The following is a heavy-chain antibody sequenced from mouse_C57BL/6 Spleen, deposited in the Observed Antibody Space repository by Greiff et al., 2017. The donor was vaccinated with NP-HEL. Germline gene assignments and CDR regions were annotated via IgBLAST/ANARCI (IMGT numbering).Heavy chain of an antibody. CDR2: IDPEDGDT. V-gene: IGHV14-2*01. CDR1: GFNFTDYY. D-gene: IGHD3-2*02. Sequence: EVQLQQSGAELVKPGASVKLSCTASGFNFTDYYMHWVKQRTEQGLEWIGRIDPEDGDTKYAPKFQGKATITADTSSNTAYLQISSLASYDTAVYYCALNSSGYLCYFDYWGQGTTLTVSS. CDR3: ALNSSGYLCYFDY. J-gene: IGHJ2*01.